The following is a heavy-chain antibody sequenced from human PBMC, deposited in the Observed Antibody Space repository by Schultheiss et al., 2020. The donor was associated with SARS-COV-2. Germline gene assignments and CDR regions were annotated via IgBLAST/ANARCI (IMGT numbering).Heavy chain of an antibody. CDR2: ISAYNGKT. J-gene: IGHJ6*02. CDR1: GYTFTTYA. CDR3: GTGAMVRGATPDSFFYYGMDV. V-gene: IGHV1-18*01. Sequence: ASVKVSCKASGYTFTTYAINWVRQVPGQGLEWMGWISAYNGKTNSAQKVQGRVTMTTDTSTSTAYMELRSLRSDDTAVYYCGTGAMVRGATPDSFFYYGMDVWGQGTTVTVSS. D-gene: IGHD3-10*01.